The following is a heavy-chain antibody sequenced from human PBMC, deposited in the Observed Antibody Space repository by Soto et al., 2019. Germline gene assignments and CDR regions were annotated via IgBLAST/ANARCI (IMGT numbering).Heavy chain of an antibody. Sequence: SETLSLTCNVSGGSISSNDYYWGWIRQPPGNGLEWIGSIFYSGSTYHSSSLKSRVTLSVDTSKNQFSLKLRSVTAADTAVYYCVRGGYYYYYMDVWGKGTTVTVSS. CDR2: IFYSGST. CDR3: VRGGYYYYYMDV. J-gene: IGHJ6*03. CDR1: GGSISSNDYY. V-gene: IGHV4-39*01. D-gene: IGHD3-16*01.